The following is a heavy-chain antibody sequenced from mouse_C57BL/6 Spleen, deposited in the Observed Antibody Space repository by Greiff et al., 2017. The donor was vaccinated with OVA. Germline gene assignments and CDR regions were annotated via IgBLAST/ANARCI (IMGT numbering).Heavy chain of an antibody. CDR2: ISDGGSYT. Sequence: EVKLVESGGGLVKPGGSLKLSCAASGFTFSSYAMSWVRQTPEKRLEWVATISDGGSYTYYPDNVKGRFTISRDNAKNNLYLQMNHLKSEDTAMYYCARDKDYGSRYGYFDVWGTGTTVTVSS. CDR3: ARDKDYGSRYGYFDV. J-gene: IGHJ1*03. D-gene: IGHD1-1*01. CDR1: GFTFSSYA. V-gene: IGHV5-4*01.